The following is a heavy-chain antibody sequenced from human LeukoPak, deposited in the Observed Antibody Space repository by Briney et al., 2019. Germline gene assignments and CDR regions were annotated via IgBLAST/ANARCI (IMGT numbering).Heavy chain of an antibody. V-gene: IGHV3-9*01. CDR2: ISWNSGSI. J-gene: IGHJ4*02. CDR1: GFTFDDYA. CDR3: AKDQDGDVMDSSGYTDY. Sequence: GGSLRLSCAASGFTFDDYAMHWVRQAPGKGLEWVSGISWNSGSIGYADSVKGRFTISRDNAKNSLYLQMNSLRAEDTALYYCAKDQDGDVMDSSGYTDYWGQGTLVTVSS. D-gene: IGHD3-22*01.